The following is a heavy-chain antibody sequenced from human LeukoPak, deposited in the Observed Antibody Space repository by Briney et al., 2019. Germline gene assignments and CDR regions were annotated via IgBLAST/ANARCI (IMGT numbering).Heavy chain of an antibody. V-gene: IGHV3-15*01. CDR2: IKSKTDGGTT. Sequence: PGGSLRLSCAASGFTFSDAWMTWVRQAPGRGLAWVGRIKSKTDGGTTDYAAPVRGRFTISRDDSKTTLYLHMNSLKTEDTAVYYCATVYYNYGYNFWGQGVLVTVSS. J-gene: IGHJ4*02. CDR3: ATVYYNYGYNF. CDR1: GFTFSDAW. D-gene: IGHD5-18*01.